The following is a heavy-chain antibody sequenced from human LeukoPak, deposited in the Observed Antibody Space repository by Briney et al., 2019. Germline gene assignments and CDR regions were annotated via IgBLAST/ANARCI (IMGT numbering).Heavy chain of an antibody. V-gene: IGHV4-59*11. D-gene: IGHD2-15*01. CDR1: GVSISSHY. Sequence: SETLSLTCTVTGVSISSHYWGWLRQPPGKGLEWIGNTWYFGSTSYNPSLSNRVTISEDTSKNQISLKLSSVTAADTAIYYCAAIKRGYDDLHFHYWGQGRLVTVS. CDR3: AAIKRGYDDLHFHY. J-gene: IGHJ4*02. CDR2: TWYFGST.